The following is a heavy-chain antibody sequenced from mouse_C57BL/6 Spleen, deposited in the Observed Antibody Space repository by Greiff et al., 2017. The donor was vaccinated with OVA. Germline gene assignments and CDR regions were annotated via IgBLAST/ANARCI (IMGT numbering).Heavy chain of an antibody. D-gene: IGHD2-3*01. V-gene: IGHV1-55*01. CDR1: GYTFTSYW. Sequence: VQLQQPGAELVKPGASVKLYCKASGYTFTSYWITWEKQRPGQGLEWIGDIYPGSGSTNYNEKFKSKATLTVDTSSSTAYMQLSSLTSEDSAGYKWTRDDGGYCFDYWGQGTTLTVSS. CDR2: IYPGSGST. J-gene: IGHJ2*01. CDR3: TRDDGGYCFDY.